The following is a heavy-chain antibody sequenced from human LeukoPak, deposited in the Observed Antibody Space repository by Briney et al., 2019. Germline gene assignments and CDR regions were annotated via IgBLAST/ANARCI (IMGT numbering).Heavy chain of an antibody. Sequence: GGSLRPSCAASGFTFSSYAMSWVRQAPGKGLEWVSAISGSGGSTYYTDSVKGRFTISRDNSKNTLYLQMNSLRAEDTAVYYCAKIQPSNWEGGYWAQGTLVTVSS. CDR3: AKIQPSNWEGGY. J-gene: IGHJ4*02. D-gene: IGHD7-27*01. V-gene: IGHV3-23*01. CDR2: ISGSGGST. CDR1: GFTFSSYA.